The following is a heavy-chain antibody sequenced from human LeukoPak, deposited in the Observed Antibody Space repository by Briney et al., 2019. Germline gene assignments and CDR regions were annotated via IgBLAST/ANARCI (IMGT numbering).Heavy chain of an antibody. CDR2: INPNSGGT. CDR1: GYTFTGYY. CDR3: ARVLGGGKLRFLEGSGDY. J-gene: IGHJ4*02. V-gene: IGHV1-2*02. D-gene: IGHD3-3*01. Sequence: GASVKVSCKASGYTFTGYYMHWVRQAPGQGLEWMGWINPNSGGTSYAQKFQGRVTMTRDTSISTAYMELSRLRSDDTAVYYCARVLGGGKLRFLEGSGDYWGQGTLVTVSS.